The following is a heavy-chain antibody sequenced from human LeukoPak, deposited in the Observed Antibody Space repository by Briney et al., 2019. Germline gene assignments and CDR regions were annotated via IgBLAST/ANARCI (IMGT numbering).Heavy chain of an antibody. J-gene: IGHJ4*02. V-gene: IGHV3-48*01. CDR2: ISIRSSTI. D-gene: IGHD3-10*01. Sequence: PGGSLRLSCAASGFTFSSYSMAWVRQAPGKGLEWVSYISIRSSTIYYADSVKGRFTISRDNAKNSLYVQMNSLRAEDTAVYYCARRPFGAWGVRGIFDYWGQGTLVTVSS. CDR3: ARRPFGAWGVRGIFDY. CDR1: GFTFSSYS.